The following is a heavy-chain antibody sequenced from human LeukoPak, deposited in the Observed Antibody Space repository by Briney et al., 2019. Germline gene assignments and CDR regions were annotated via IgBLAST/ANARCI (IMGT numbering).Heavy chain of an antibody. CDR2: ISAYNGNT. Sequence: ASVKVSCKASGYTFTSYGISWVRQAPGQGLEWMGLISAYNGNTNYAQKLQGRCTMTTDTSTSTVYMELSRLRSEDTAVYYCAREIGPIQLHLWGSAFDYWGQGTLVTVSS. D-gene: IGHD5-24*01. CDR3: AREIGPIQLHLWGSAFDY. J-gene: IGHJ4*02. CDR1: GYTFTSYG. V-gene: IGHV1-18*01.